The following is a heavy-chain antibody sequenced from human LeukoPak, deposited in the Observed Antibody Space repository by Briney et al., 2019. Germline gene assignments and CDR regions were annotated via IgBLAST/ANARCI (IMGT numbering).Heavy chain of an antibody. J-gene: IGHJ4*02. Sequence: SVKVSCKASGGTFSSYAISWVRQAPGQGLEWMGRIIPIFGTANYAQKFQGRVTITTDESTSKAYMELSSLRSEDTAVYYCARVLRGGGARGVFDYWGQGTLVTVSS. CDR3: ARVLRGGGARGVFDY. D-gene: IGHD3-10*01. V-gene: IGHV1-69*05. CDR1: GGTFSSYA. CDR2: IIPIFGTA.